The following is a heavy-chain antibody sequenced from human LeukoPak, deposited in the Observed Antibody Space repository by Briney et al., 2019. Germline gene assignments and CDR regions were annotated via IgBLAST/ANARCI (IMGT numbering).Heavy chain of an antibody. CDR3: AKDESQLIYCSSTSCYNFDY. D-gene: IGHD2-2*02. Sequence: PGGSLRLSCAASGFIFSHYGMHWVRQAPGKGLEWVAVISFDGSNKYYADSVKGRFTISRDNSKNTLYLQMNSLRAEDTAVYYCAKDESQLIYCSSTSCYNFDYWGQGTLVTVSS. CDR1: GFIFSHYG. CDR2: ISFDGSNK. J-gene: IGHJ4*02. V-gene: IGHV3-30*18.